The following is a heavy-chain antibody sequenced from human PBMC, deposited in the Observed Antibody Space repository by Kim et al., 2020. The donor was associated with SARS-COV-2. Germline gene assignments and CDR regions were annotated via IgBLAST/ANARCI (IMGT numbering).Heavy chain of an antibody. V-gene: IGHV3-23*01. CDR2: ISGSGGCT. J-gene: IGHJ4*02. Sequence: GGSLRLSCAASGFTFSNYGMSWVRQAPGKGLEWVSAISGSGGCTYYADSVKGRFTISRDNSKNTLYLQMNSLRAEDTAVYYCAKKGENYDDGSAYSFDYWGQGTMVTVSS. CDR3: AKKGENYDDGSAYSFDY. CDR1: GFTFSNYG. D-gene: IGHD3-22*01.